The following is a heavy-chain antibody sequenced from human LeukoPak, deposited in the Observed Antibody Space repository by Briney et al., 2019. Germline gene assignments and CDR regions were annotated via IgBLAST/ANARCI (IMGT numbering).Heavy chain of an antibody. V-gene: IGHV3-74*01. D-gene: IGHD3-22*01. J-gene: IGHJ4*02. CDR3: AREGSHYYDSSGYYEGPYYFDY. Sequence: PGGSLRLSCAASGFTFSSYWMHWVRQAPGKGLVWVSRINSDGSSTSYADSVKGRSTISRDNAKNTLYLQMNSLRAEDTAVYYCAREGSHYYDSSGYYEGPYYFDYWGQGTLVTVSS. CDR1: GFTFSSYW. CDR2: INSDGSST.